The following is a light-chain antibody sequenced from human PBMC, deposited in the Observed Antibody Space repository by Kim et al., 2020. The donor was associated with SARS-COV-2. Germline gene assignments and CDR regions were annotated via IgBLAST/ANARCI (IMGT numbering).Light chain of an antibody. CDR2: GAS. J-gene: IGKJ2*03. CDR3: QQTFSTQYS. CDR1: QSVSIN. V-gene: IGKV1-39*01. Sequence: SASVGDSVTIAFRATQSVSINLNWYQQRPGKAPRLLIYGASTLQSGVPSRFSGSGSGTGFTLTISSLQPEDFAIYYCQQTFSTQYSFGQGTKLEI.